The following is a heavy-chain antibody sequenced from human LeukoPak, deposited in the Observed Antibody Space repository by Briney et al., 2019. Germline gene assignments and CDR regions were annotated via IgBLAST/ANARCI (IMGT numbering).Heavy chain of an antibody. CDR3: ARDMGEICSGGRCYTYPDY. Sequence: GGSLRLSCAGSGFTFRDYWMSWVRQAPGKGLEWVANIKQDGSEKYYMESVKGRFTVSRDNAENSLYLQMNSLRAEDTAVYYCARDMGEICSGGRCYTYPDYWGQGTLVTVSS. CDR2: IKQDGSEK. J-gene: IGHJ4*02. V-gene: IGHV3-7*03. CDR1: GFTFRDYW. D-gene: IGHD2-15*01.